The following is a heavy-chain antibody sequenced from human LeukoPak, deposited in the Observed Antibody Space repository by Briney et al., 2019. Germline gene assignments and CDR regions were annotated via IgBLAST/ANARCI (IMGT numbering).Heavy chain of an antibody. J-gene: IGHJ5*02. D-gene: IGHD6-13*01. CDR3: ATHLEQQLVPGWFDP. Sequence: PSETLSLTCAVYGGSFSGYYWSWIRQPPGKGLEWIGEINHSGSTNYNPSLKSRVTISVDTSKNQFSLKLSSVTAADTAVYYCATHLEQQLVPGWFDPWGQGTLVTVSS. V-gene: IGHV4-34*01. CDR2: INHSGST. CDR1: GGSFSGYY.